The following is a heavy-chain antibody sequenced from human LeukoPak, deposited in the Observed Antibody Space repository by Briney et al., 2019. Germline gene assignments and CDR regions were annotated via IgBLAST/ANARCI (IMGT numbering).Heavy chain of an antibody. Sequence: PGGSLRLSCAASGFTFSSYAMHWVRQAPGKGLEWVAVISYDGSNKYYADSVKGRFTISRDNSKNTLYLQMNSLRAEDTAVYYCARDVADTVVVPAFNYMDVWGKGTTVTVSS. D-gene: IGHD2-2*01. CDR1: GFTFSSYA. J-gene: IGHJ6*03. CDR3: ARDVADTVVVPAFNYMDV. CDR2: ISYDGSNK. V-gene: IGHV3-30*01.